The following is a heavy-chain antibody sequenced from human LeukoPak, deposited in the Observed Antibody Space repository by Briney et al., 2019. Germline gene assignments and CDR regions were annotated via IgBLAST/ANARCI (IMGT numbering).Heavy chain of an antibody. D-gene: IGHD5-18*01. V-gene: IGHV1-2*02. Sequence: ASVKVSCKASGYTFTGYYMHWVRQAPGQGLEWMGWINPNSGGTNYAQEFQGRVTMTRDTSISTAYMELSRLRSDDTAVYYCARVGPYSYGYDYWGQGTLVTVSS. CDR2: INPNSGGT. CDR1: GYTFTGYY. CDR3: ARVGPYSYGYDY. J-gene: IGHJ4*02.